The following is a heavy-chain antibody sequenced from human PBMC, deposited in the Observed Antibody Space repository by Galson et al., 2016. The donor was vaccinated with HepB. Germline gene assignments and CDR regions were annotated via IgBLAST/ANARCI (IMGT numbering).Heavy chain of an antibody. J-gene: IGHJ4*02. CDR3: GRGSSGDVYNFGAY. Sequence: SLRLSCAASGFNFRTYAMTWVRQAPRKGLEWVSGISVSGDHVYYADSVKGRLTIYRENSKNTVYLQMNSLRAEDTAVYYCGRGSSGDVYNFGAYWGQGTRVTVSS. CDR2: ISVSGDHV. D-gene: IGHD5-24*01. V-gene: IGHV3-23*01. CDR1: GFNFRTYA.